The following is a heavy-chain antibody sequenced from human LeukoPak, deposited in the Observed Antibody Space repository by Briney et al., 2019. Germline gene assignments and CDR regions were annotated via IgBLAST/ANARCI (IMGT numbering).Heavy chain of an antibody. Sequence: PSQTLSLTCAVSGGSISSGGYSWSWIRQPPGKGLEWIGYIYHSGSTYYNPSLKSRVTISVDTSKNQFSLKLSSVTAADTAVYYCARHEYSGYVESWGQGTLVTVSS. J-gene: IGHJ5*02. CDR1: GGSISSGGYS. V-gene: IGHV4-30-2*03. CDR3: ARHEYSGYVES. CDR2: IYHSGST. D-gene: IGHD5-12*01.